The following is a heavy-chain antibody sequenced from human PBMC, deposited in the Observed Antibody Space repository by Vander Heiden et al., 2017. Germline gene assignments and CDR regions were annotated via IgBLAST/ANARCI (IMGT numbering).Heavy chain of an antibody. D-gene: IGHD2-15*01. V-gene: IGHV3-48*02. CDR2: ISSSGSRV. CDR3: ASRYCSGGSCYRLDAFDI. CDR1: GFRFSGYS. J-gene: IGHJ3*02. Sequence: EVQLVASGGGLVQPGGSLRLSCEGSGFRFSGYSMNWVRQAPGKGLEWISYISSSGSRVNYADSVKGRFTISRDNAKNSLYLQMNSLRDDDTAVYYCASRYCSGGSCYRLDAFDIWGQGTMVTVSP.